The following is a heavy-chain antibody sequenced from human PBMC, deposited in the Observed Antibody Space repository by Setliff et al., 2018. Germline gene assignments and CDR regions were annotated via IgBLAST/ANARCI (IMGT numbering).Heavy chain of an antibody. V-gene: IGHV1-8*02. CDR2: MNPNSGNT. CDR1: GYTFTSYD. Sequence: ASVKVSCKASGYTFTSYDINWVRQATGQRLEWMGWMNPNSGNTGYAQKLQGRVTMTTDTSTSTAYMELRSLRSDDTAVYYCARDKGSRWFGEYAFDIWGQGTMVTVSS. J-gene: IGHJ3*02. CDR3: ARDKGSRWFGEYAFDI. D-gene: IGHD3-10*01.